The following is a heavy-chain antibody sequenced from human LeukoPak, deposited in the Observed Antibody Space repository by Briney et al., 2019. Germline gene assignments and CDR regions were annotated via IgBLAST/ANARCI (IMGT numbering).Heavy chain of an antibody. D-gene: IGHD3-22*01. CDR2: IIPIFGTA. CDR3: ARNPKPIDFDSSAHYVTETSYYYMDV. CDR1: GGTFSSYA. Sequence: ASVKVSCKASGGTFSSYAISWVRQAPGQGLEWMGGIIPIFGTANYAQKFQGRVTITADKSTSTAYMELRRLRSDDTAVHYCARNPKPIDFDSSAHYVTETSYYYMDVWGKGTTVTVS. J-gene: IGHJ6*03. V-gene: IGHV1-69*06.